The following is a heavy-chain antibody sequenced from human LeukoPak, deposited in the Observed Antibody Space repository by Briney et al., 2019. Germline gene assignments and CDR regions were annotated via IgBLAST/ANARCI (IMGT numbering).Heavy chain of an antibody. Sequence: ASVKVSCKASGYTFTGYYMHWVRQAPGQGLEWMGWINPDRGGTNYAQKFQGRVTMTRDTSISTAYMELSRLRSDDTAVYYCARSPFIWVGGTMNKFDYWGKGTTVTVSS. V-gene: IGHV1-2*02. CDR1: GYTFTGYY. J-gene: IGHJ6*04. D-gene: IGHD1-26*01. CDR2: INPDRGGT. CDR3: ARSPFIWVGGTMNKFDY.